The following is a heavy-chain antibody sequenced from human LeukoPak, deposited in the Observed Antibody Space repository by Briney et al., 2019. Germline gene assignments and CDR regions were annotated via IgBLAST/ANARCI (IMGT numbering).Heavy chain of an antibody. D-gene: IGHD4-23*01. CDR2: INPNSGVT. CDR3: ARDLFTLYGGNSGFHFDY. J-gene: IGHJ4*02. Sequence: GASVTVSFKASGYTFTVYYMHWVRQAPGQGLEWMGWINPNSGVTNYAQKFQGRVTMTRDTSISTAYMELSSLRSDDTAVYYCARDLFTLYGGNSGFHFDYWGQGALVTVSS. CDR1: GYTFTVYY. V-gene: IGHV1-2*02.